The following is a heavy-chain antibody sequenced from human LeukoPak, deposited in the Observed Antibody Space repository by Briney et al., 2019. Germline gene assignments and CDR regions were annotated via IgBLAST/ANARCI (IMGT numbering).Heavy chain of an antibody. V-gene: IGHV4-59*01. D-gene: IGHD5-18*01. CDR2: IYYSGST. Sequence: SETLSLTCAVYGGSFSGYYWSWIRQPPGKGMEWIGYIYYSGSTNYNPSLKSRVTISVDTSKNQFSLKLSSVTAADTAVYYCARSESGYSYGVDYWGQGTLVTVSS. CDR1: GGSFSGYY. J-gene: IGHJ4*02. CDR3: ARSESGYSYGVDY.